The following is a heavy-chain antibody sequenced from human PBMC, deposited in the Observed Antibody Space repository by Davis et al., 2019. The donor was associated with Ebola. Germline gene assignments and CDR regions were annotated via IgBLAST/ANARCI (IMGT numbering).Heavy chain of an antibody. CDR2: INPSGGRT. CDR1: GYTFTTYY. V-gene: IGHV1-46*01. D-gene: IGHD2-15*01. J-gene: IGHJ3*02. CDR3: ARMCSGGSCYNDAFDM. Sequence: ASVQVSCKASGYTFTTYYMHWVRQAPGQGLEWMGIINPSGGRTSYAQKFQGRVTMTRDTSTSTVYMELTSLRSEDTAVYYCARMCSGGSCYNDAFDMWGQGTMVTVSS.